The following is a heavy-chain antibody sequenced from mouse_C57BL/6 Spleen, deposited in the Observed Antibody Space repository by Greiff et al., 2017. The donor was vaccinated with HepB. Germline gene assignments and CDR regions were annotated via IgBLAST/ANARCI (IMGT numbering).Heavy chain of an antibody. CDR1: GYTFTSYW. CDR3: ARRGDSEGFGY. J-gene: IGHJ2*01. Sequence: QVQLQQPGAELVMPGASVKLSCKASGYTFTSYWMHWVKQRPGQGLEWIGEIDPSDSYTNYNQKFKGKSTLTVDKSSSTAYMQLSSLTSEDSAVYYCARRGDSEGFGYWGQGTTLTVSS. CDR2: IDPSDSYT. V-gene: IGHV1-69*01.